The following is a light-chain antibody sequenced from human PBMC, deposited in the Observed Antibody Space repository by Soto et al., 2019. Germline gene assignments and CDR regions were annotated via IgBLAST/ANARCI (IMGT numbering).Light chain of an antibody. CDR2: GIS. V-gene: IGKV3-20*01. Sequence: VLTQSPDTLSLSPGDRATLXXXTSQSVSNSFFAWYQQKPGQAPRLLIYGISTRATGIPDRFSGSGSGTDFTLTISRLEPEDFVVYFCQQYSTLPHTFGHGTKLEVK. CDR3: QQYSTLPHT. CDR1: QSVSNSF. J-gene: IGKJ2*01.